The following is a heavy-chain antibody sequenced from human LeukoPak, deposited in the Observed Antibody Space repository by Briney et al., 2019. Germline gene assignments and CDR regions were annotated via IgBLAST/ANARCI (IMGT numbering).Heavy chain of an antibody. CDR1: GVSFSDGRYY. CDR2: KYYSGSA. V-gene: IGHV4-31*03. D-gene: IGHD2-2*01. CDR3: ATPYCSGISCLDVFNI. Sequence: SQTLSLTCNVSGVSFSDGRYYWAWLRQHPGKGLEWIGYKYYSGSAKDNPSLKSRLTISIDTSKNQFSLQLSSVTAADTATYYCATPYCSGISCLDVFNIWGQGTRVTVSS. J-gene: IGHJ3*02.